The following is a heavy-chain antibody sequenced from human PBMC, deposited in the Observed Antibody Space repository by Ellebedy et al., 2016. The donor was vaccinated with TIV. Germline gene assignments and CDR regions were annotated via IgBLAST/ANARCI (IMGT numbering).Heavy chain of an antibody. D-gene: IGHD4-17*01. CDR2: INQDGSDK. V-gene: IGHV3-7*01. CDR1: GFTFSSYW. CDR3: ATDGSYGDYRSPTHAFVM. J-gene: IGHJ3*02. Sequence: GESLKISCAASGFTFSSYWMTWVRQAPGKSLEWVANINQDGSDKYYVDSLKGRFTISRDNAKNSLYLQMNSVRAEDTAVYYCATDGSYGDYRSPTHAFVMWGQGTLVTVSS.